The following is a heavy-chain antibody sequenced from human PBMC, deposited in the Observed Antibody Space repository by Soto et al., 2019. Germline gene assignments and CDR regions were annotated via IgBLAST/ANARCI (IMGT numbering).Heavy chain of an antibody. CDR2: ISWNSGSI. CDR3: AKDNSMDTHYFDY. J-gene: IGHJ4*02. Sequence: EVQLVESGGGLVQPGRSLRLSCAASGFTFDDYAMHWVRQAPGKGLEWVSGISWNSGSIGYADSVKGRFTISRDNAKNSLYLQMNRLRAEDTALYYCAKDNSMDTHYFDYWGQGTLVTVSS. V-gene: IGHV3-9*01. CDR1: GFTFDDYA. D-gene: IGHD2-8*01.